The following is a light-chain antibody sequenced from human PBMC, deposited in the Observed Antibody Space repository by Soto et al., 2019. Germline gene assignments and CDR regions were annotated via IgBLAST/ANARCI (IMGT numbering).Light chain of an antibody. CDR2: AAS. CDR3: QQSYSTPRT. CDR1: QSISSY. J-gene: IGKJ1*01. Sequence: IQMPQSPFSLSASVGDSVPITCRASQSISSYLNWYQQKPGKAPKLLIYAASSLQSGVPSRFSGSGSGTDFTLTISSLQPEDFATYYCQQSYSTPRTFGQGSKVAIK. V-gene: IGKV1-39*01.